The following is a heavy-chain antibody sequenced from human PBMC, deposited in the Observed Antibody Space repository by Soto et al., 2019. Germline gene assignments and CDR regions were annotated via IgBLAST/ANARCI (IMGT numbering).Heavy chain of an antibody. CDR1: GFTFSSYA. CDR3: AKEVLDIVVVVAATGGAFDI. V-gene: IGHV3-23*01. CDR2: ISGSGGST. D-gene: IGHD2-15*01. J-gene: IGHJ3*02. Sequence: SLRLSCAASGFTFSSYAMSWVRQAPGKGLEWVSAISGSGGSTYYADSVKGRFTISRDNSKNTLYLQMNSLRAEDTAVYYCAKEVLDIVVVVAATGGAFDIWGQGTMVTVSS.